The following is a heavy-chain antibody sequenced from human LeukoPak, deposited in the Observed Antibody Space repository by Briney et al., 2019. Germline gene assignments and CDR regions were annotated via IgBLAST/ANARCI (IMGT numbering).Heavy chain of an antibody. J-gene: IGHJ4*02. D-gene: IGHD6-13*01. Sequence: SETLSLTCAVYGGSFSGYYWSWIRQPPGKGLEWIGEINHSGSTNYNPSLESRVTISVDTSKNQFSLKLSSVTAADTAVYYCARGAGHSSSWYGRLNYFDYWGQGTLVTVSS. CDR3: ARGAGHSSSWYGRLNYFDY. CDR1: GGSFSGYY. CDR2: INHSGST. V-gene: IGHV4-34*01.